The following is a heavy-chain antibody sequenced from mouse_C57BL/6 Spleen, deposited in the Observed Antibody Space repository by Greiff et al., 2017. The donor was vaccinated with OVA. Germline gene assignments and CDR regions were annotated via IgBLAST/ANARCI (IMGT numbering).Heavy chain of an antibody. D-gene: IGHD2-3*01. CDR1: GFSLTSYG. CDR3: ARKDDGYYFDV. Sequence: VQLQESGPGLVQPSQSLSITCTVSGFSLTSYGVHWVRQSPGKGLEWLGVIWSGGSTDYNAAFISRLSISKDNSKSQVFFKMNSLQADDTAIYYCARKDDGYYFDVWGTGTTVTVSS. V-gene: IGHV2-2*01. CDR2: IWSGGST. J-gene: IGHJ1*03.